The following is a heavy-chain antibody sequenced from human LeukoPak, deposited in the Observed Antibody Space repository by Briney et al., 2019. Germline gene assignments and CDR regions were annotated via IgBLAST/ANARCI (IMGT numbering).Heavy chain of an antibody. CDR3: ASHVLLWFGGENWFDP. J-gene: IGHJ5*02. Sequence: SETLSLTCAVYGGSFSGYYWSWLRQPPGKGLEWIGEINHSGSTKYNSSLKSRVTISVDTSKNQLSLKLSSVTAADTAVYYCASHVLLWFGGENWFDPWGQGTLVTVSS. CDR1: GGSFSGYY. CDR2: INHSGST. V-gene: IGHV4-34*01. D-gene: IGHD3-10*01.